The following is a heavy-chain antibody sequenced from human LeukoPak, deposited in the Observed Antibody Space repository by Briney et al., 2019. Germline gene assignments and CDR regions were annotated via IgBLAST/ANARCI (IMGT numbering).Heavy chain of an antibody. CDR1: GFTFSDYY. CDR3: ARAGRYCSGGSCYSAIRYYGMDV. Sequence: GGSLRLSCAASGFTFSDYYMSWIRQAPGKGLEWVSYISSSGSTIYYADSVKGRFTISRDNAKNSLYLQMNSLRAEDTAVYYCARAGRYCSGGSCYSAIRYYGMDVWGQGTTVTVSS. J-gene: IGHJ6*02. D-gene: IGHD2-15*01. V-gene: IGHV3-11*01. CDR2: ISSSGSTI.